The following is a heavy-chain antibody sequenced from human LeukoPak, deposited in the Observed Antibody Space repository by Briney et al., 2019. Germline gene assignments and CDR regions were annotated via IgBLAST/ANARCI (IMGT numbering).Heavy chain of an antibody. Sequence: GESLKISSNASGYSFTAYWIGWVRQMPGKGLEWMGSIYPGDSDTRYSPSIQGHVTISAGATISAAYLQWSGLTASDTAMYYCARVGNDPFKYHIDEGGQRTEGSVYS. CDR2: IYPGDSDT. D-gene: IGHD1-14*01. V-gene: IGHV5-51*01. CDR1: GYSFTAYW. J-gene: IGHJ6*01. CDR3: ARVGNDPFKYHIDE.